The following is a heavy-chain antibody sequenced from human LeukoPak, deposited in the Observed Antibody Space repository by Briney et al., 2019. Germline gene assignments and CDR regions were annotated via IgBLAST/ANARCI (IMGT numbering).Heavy chain of an antibody. CDR2: ISSSSIYI. V-gene: IGHV3-21*01. J-gene: IGHJ4*02. CDR3: ARDHSSWYRLLDY. D-gene: IGHD6-13*01. Sequence: PGGSLRLSCAASGFTFSSYSMNGLRQAPGKGLEWVSSISSSSIYIYYADSVKGRFTISRDNAKTSLYLQMNSLRAEDTAVYYCARDHSSWYRLLDYWGQGTLVTVSS. CDR1: GFTFSSYS.